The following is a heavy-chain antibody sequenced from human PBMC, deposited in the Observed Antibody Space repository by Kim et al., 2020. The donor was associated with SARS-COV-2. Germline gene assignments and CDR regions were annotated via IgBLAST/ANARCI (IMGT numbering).Heavy chain of an antibody. V-gene: IGHV3-30*01. CDR3: ARVIGSGWSGDY. J-gene: IGHJ4*02. D-gene: IGHD6-19*01. Sequence: YADAVQGRFNISRDNSKNTLYLQMNSLMDENTAVYYRARVIGSGWSGDYWRQGTLVTVSS.